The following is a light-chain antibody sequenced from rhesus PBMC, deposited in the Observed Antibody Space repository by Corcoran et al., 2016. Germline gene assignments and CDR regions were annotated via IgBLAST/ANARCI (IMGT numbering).Light chain of an antibody. V-gene: IGKV1-66*01. CDR2: FAS. Sequence: DIQMTQSPSSLSASVGDRVTITCRASQDFNYYLSGYHQKPGKAPKPLLFFASNLETGVAQRFSGSRSGTDYTLTISSLQPEDIATYYCQQYNNSPFGGGTKVELK. J-gene: IGKJ4*01. CDR1: QDFNYY. CDR3: QQYNNSP.